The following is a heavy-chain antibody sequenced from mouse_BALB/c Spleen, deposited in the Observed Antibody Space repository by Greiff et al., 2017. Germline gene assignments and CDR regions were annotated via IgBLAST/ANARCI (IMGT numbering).Heavy chain of an antibody. CDR2: ISYDGSN. CDR3: ARVRYGDDAMDY. J-gene: IGHJ4*01. CDR1: GYSITSGYY. D-gene: IGHD2-2*01. V-gene: IGHV3-6*02. Sequence: EVQLQQSGPGLVKPSQSLSLTCSVTGYSITSGYYWNWIRQFPGNKLEWMGYISYDGSNNYNPSLKNRISITRDTSKNQFFLKLNSVTTEDTATYYGARVRYGDDAMDYWGQGTSVTVSS.